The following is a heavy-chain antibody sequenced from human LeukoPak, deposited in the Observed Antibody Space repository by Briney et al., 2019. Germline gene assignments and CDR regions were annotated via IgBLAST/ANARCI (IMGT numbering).Heavy chain of an antibody. V-gene: IGHV4-4*02. CDR2: IYHSGST. CDR1: GGSISSSNW. D-gene: IGHD3-9*01. CDR3: ARPLGSGFFRWYFDL. J-gene: IGHJ2*01. Sequence: SGTLSLTCAVSGGSISSSNWWSWVRQPPGKGLEWIGEIYHSGSTNYNPSLKSRVTISLDTSKNQFSLRLSSVTAADTAVYYCARPLGSGFFRWYFDLWGRGTLVTVSS.